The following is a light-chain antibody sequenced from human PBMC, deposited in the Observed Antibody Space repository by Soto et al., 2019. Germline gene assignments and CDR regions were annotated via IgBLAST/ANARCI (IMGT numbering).Light chain of an antibody. CDR2: GAS. J-gene: IGKJ1*01. CDR1: QRVSSNY. CDR3: QQYGSSPWT. Sequence: EIVLTQSPGTLSLSPGARATLSCRASQRVSSNYLAWYQQNPGQAPRLLIYGASSRATGIPDRFSGSGSGTAFTLTISTLEPEDFAVYHCQQYGSSPWTFGQGTKVEIK. V-gene: IGKV3-20*01.